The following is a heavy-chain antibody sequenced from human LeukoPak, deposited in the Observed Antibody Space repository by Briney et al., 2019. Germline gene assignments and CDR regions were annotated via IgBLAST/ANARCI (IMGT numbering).Heavy chain of an antibody. CDR3: AIAVDSISGTGDTFDF. J-gene: IGHJ3*01. V-gene: IGHV3-21*01. CDR2: ISSGSSYI. Sequence: GGSLRLSCAASGFTFSSYMVTWVRQAPGKGLEWVSSISSGSSYIYYEDSVKGRFTISRDNGKNSLYLQMSSLRAEDTAVYYCAIAVDSISGTGDTFDFWGQGTMVTVSS. D-gene: IGHD3-3*01. CDR1: GFTFSSYM.